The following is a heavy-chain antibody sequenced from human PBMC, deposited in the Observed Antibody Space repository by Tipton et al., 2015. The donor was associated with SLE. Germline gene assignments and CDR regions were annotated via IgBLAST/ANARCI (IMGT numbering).Heavy chain of an antibody. CDR1: GFTFSSYA. J-gene: IGHJ6*02. Sequence: SLRLSCAASGFTFSSYAMSWVRQAPGKGLEWVSAISGSGGSTYYADSVKGRFTISRDNSKNTLYLQMNSLRAEDTAVYYCAKETYYYDSSGYRPPSGMDVWGQGTTVTVSS. D-gene: IGHD3-22*01. CDR2: ISGSGGST. V-gene: IGHV3-23*01. CDR3: AKETYYYDSSGYRPPSGMDV.